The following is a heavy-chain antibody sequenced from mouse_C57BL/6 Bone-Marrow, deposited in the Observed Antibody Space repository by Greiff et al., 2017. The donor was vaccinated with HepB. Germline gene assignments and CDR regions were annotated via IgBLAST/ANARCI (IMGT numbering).Heavy chain of an antibody. CDR3: ASPSNWDMTWFAY. D-gene: IGHD4-1*01. J-gene: IGHJ3*01. CDR1: GYSITSGYY. Sequence: EVKLMESGPGLVKPSQSLSLTCSVTGYSITSGYYWNWIRQFPGNKLEWMGYISYDGSNNYNPSLKNRISITRDTSKNQFFLKLNSVTTEDTATYYCASPSNWDMTWFAYWGQGTLVTVSA. V-gene: IGHV3-6*01. CDR2: ISYDGSN.